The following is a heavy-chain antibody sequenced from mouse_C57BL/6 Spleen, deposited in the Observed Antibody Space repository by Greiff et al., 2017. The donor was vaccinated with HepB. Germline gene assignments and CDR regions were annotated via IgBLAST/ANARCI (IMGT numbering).Heavy chain of an antibody. V-gene: IGHV1-78*01. CDR2: IYPRDGST. Sequence: VQLQQSDAELVKPGASVKISCKVSGYTFTDHTIHWMKQRPDQGLDWIGYIYPRDGSTKYNEKFKGKATLTADKSSSTAYMQHNSLTSEDSAVYCCSGSKFTATVVEDYWGQGATLTVSS. CDR1: GYTFTDHT. CDR3: SGSKFTATVVEDY. D-gene: IGHD1-1*01. J-gene: IGHJ2*01.